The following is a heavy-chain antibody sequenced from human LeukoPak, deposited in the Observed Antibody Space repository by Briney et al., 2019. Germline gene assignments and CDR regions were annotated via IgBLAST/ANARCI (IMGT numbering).Heavy chain of an antibody. J-gene: IGHJ4*02. D-gene: IGHD4-17*01. CDR2: ISYDGSNK. CDR3: ARSHDDYGGEFDY. CDR1: GFTFSSYA. Sequence: GGSLRLSCAASGFTFSSYAMHWVRQAPSKGLEWVAVISYDGSNKYYADSVKGRFTISRDNSKNTLYLQMNSLRAEDTAVYYCARSHDDYGGEFDYWGQGTLVTVSS. V-gene: IGHV3-30-3*01.